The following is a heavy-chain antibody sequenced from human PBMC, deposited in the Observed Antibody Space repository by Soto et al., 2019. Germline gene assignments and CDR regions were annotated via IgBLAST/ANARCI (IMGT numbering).Heavy chain of an antibody. CDR2: ISYEGSNK. V-gene: IGHV3-30-3*01. CDR3: ARVYCSSSSCYSWYYYYGMDV. D-gene: IGHD2-2*01. CDR1: GFTFSSYA. Sequence: GGSLRLSCAASGFTFSSYAMHWVRQAPGKGLEWVAVISYEGSNKYYADSVKGRFTISRDNSKNTLYLQMNSLRAEDTAVYYCARVYCSSSSCYSWYYYYGMDVWGQGTTVTVSS. J-gene: IGHJ6*02.